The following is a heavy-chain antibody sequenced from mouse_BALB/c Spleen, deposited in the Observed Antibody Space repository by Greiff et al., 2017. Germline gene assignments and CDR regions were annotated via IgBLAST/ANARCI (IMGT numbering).Heavy chain of an antibody. CDR2: IYPGDGDT. V-gene: IGHV1-80*01. J-gene: IGHJ2*01. Sequence: VQVVESGAELVRPGSSVKISCKASGYAFSSYWMNWVKQRPGQGLEWIGQIYPGDGDTNYNGKFKGKATLTADKSSSTAYMQLSSLTSEDSAVYFCARGVITTVVADYWGQGTTLTVSS. D-gene: IGHD1-1*01. CDR3: ARGVITTVVADY. CDR1: GYAFSSYW.